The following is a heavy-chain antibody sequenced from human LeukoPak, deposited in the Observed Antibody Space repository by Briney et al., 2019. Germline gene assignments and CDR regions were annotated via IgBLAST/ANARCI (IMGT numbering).Heavy chain of an antibody. V-gene: IGHV4-30-2*05. CDR2: IYHSGST. CDR1: GGSISSGGYY. J-gene: IGHJ3*02. D-gene: IGHD2-2*01. CDR3: AREGCSSTSCYGSAFDI. Sequence: SQTLSLTCTVSGGSISSGGYYWSWLRQPPGKGLEWIGYIYHSGSTYYNPSLKSRVTISVDTSKNQFSLKLSSVTAADTAVYYCAREGCSSTSCYGSAFDIWGQGTMVTVSS.